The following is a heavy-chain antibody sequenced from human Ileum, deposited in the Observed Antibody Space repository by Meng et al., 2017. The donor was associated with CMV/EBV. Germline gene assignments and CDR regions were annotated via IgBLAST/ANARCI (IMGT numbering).Heavy chain of an antibody. CDR2: MYFSGFA. D-gene: IGHD1-26*01. CDR1: VVPILRGSHL. V-gene: IGHV4-39*07. J-gene: IGHJ4*02. Sequence: RFPSCRASVVPILRGSHLCAWSCQPPGKGLEWIGSMYFSGFAYYNPSLKMRVTISQHASQNQFSLRLTSVTAADSAVYFCARDFTNKWFYYWGQGTLVTVSS. CDR3: ARDFTNKWFYY.